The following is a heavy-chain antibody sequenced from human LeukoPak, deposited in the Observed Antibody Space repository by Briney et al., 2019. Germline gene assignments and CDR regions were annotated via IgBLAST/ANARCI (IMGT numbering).Heavy chain of an antibody. D-gene: IGHD3-3*01. Sequence: PSETLSLTCTVSGGSISSYYGSWIRQPPGKGLEWIGYVYYSGSTNYNPSLKSRVTISVDTSKNQFSLKLSSVTAADTAVYYCAREFRGSIFKKAFDYWGQGTLVTVSS. CDR1: GGSISSYY. CDR3: AREFRGSIFKKAFDY. V-gene: IGHV4-59*01. J-gene: IGHJ4*02. CDR2: VYYSGST.